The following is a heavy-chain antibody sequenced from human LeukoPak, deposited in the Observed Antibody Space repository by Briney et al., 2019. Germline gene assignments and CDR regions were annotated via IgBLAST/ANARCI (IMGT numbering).Heavy chain of an antibody. CDR2: VTGDSGTT. V-gene: IGHV3-23*01. CDR1: GFTFSNFA. J-gene: IGHJ4*02. CDR3: AKEGEGGYFDY. D-gene: IGHD3-10*01. Sequence: LSGGSLRLSCVASGFTFSNFAMNWVRQAPGQGLEWVSVVTGDSGTTHYADSVKGRFTTSRDNSKNTLYLQMNSLRVEDTAVYYCAKEGEGGYFDYWGQGTLVTVSS.